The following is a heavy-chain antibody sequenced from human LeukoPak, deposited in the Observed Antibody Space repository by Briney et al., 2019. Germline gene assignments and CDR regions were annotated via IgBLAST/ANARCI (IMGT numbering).Heavy chain of an antibody. CDR2: IYYSGST. V-gene: IGHV4-39*01. Sequence: SETLSLTCTVSGGSISSSSYYWGWIRQPPGKGLEWIGSIYYSGSTYYNPSLKSRVTISVDTSKNQFSLKLSSVTAADTAVYYCARHESPPGAFDIWGQGTMVTVSS. CDR3: ARHESPPGAFDI. J-gene: IGHJ3*02. CDR1: GGSISSSSYY. D-gene: IGHD7-27*01.